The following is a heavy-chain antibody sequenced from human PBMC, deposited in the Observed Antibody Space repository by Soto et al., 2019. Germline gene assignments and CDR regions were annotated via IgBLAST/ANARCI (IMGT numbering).Heavy chain of an antibody. CDR2: ISASGDTV. Sequence: ERLVESGGGFLQPGESLRISCAASGFTSTGFELTWVRQVPGRGLEWVAYISASGDTVYYADSVQGRFTISRDNARKSLYLQMGSLRVEDTAIYYCAALSVTGGVDVGGQGPTVTVSS. CDR1: GFTSTGFE. J-gene: IGHJ6*02. V-gene: IGHV3-48*03. CDR3: AALSVTGGVDV. D-gene: IGHD3-16*01.